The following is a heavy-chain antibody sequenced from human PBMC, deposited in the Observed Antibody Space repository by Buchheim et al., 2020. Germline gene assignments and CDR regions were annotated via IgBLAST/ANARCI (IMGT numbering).Heavy chain of an antibody. CDR1: GFPFIGYS. V-gene: IGHV3-21*01. J-gene: IGHJ4*02. CDR3: ARADTSGPYYFDY. D-gene: IGHD6-19*01. CDR2: ISSSSSYF. Sequence: EVQLVESGGGLVKPGGSLRLSCAASGFPFIGYSMTWVRQAPGKGLEWVSSISSSSSYFYYADSLKGRFTISRDNAKNSVTLQMNSLRAEDTAVYYCARADTSGPYYFDYWGQGTL.